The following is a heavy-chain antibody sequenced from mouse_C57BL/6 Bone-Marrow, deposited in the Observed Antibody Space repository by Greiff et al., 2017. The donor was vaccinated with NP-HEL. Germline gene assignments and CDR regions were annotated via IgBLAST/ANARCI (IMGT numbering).Heavy chain of an antibody. Sequence: QVQLQQPGTELVKPGASVTLSCKASGYTFTSYWMHWVTQRPGQGLAWIGNINPSNGGTNYNEKFKGKATLTVDKSSSTAYRQLSSLTAEDAAVYYCAVYYSWGQGTLVTVSA. J-gene: IGHJ3*01. V-gene: IGHV1-53*01. CDR1: GYTFTSYW. CDR2: INPSNGGT. CDR3: AVYYS. D-gene: IGHD1-1*01.